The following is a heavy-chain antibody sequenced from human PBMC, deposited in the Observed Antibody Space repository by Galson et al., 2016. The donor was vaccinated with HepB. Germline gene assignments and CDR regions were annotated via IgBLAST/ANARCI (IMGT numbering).Heavy chain of an antibody. J-gene: IGHJ4*02. D-gene: IGHD2-2*01. CDR2: ISYDGSNK. CDR1: GFTFRSYG. Sequence: SLRLSCAASGFTFRSYGMHWVRQAPGKGLEWVAFISYDGSNKKYADSVKGRFTISRDNSKKTLYLQMNSLRAEDTAVYYFAKDGRIYYSSASCHDHFHYWGQGTLVTVSS. V-gene: IGHV3-30*18. CDR3: AKDGRIYYSSASCHDHFHY.